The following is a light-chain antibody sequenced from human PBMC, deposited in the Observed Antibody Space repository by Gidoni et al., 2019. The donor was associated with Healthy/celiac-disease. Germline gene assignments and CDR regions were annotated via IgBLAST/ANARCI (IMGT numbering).Light chain of an antibody. V-gene: IGLV2-23*01. CDR2: EGS. CDR3: CSYAGSSIVV. Sequence: QSARTQPASVSGSPGQSITISCTGTSSDVGSYNLVSWYKQHPGKAPKLMIYEGSKRPSGVSNRFSGSKSGNTASLTISGLQAEDEADYYCCSYAGSSIVVFGGGTKLTVL. CDR1: SSDVGSYNL. J-gene: IGLJ2*01.